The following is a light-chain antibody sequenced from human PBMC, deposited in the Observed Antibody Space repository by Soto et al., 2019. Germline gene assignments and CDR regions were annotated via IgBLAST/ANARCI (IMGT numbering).Light chain of an antibody. J-gene: IGLJ2*01. CDR1: SSDVGGYNF. CDR2: XVX. Sequence: QSALTQPASVSGSPGQSITISCTGTSSDVGGYNFVSWYQQHPGKAPKLMIXXVXXXXXXXXXXXXGSKSGNTASLTISGXXXXXXXXXYCNSYTTTSTLVFGGGTKLTVL. CDR3: NSYTTTSTLV. V-gene: IGLV2-14*01.